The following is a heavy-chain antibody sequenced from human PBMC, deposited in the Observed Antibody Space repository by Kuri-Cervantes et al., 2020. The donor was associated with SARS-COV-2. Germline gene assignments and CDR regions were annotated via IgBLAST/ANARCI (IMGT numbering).Heavy chain of an antibody. CDR3: ARDNGDY. CDR1: GFTFDDYA. Sequence: SLKISCAASGFTFDDYAMHWVRQAPGKGLEWVSGISWNSGSIGYADSVKGRFTISRDNSKNTLYLQMNSLRAEDTAVYYCARDNGDYWGQGTLVTVSS. J-gene: IGHJ4*02. V-gene: IGHV3-9*01. CDR2: ISWNSGSI.